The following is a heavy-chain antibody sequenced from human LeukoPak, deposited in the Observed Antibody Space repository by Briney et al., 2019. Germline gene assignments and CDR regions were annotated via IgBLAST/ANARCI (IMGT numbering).Heavy chain of an antibody. Sequence: GGSLRLSCAASGFTFSSAWMSWVRQAPGKGLEWVGRIKSKTHGGTTDYAAPVKGRFTISRDDSKNIFYLQMNSLKTEDTAVYYCTTSPVPGLDHWGQGTLVTVSS. V-gene: IGHV3-15*01. J-gene: IGHJ4*02. CDR1: GFTFSSAW. CDR3: TTSPVPGLDH. D-gene: IGHD6-19*01. CDR2: IKSKTHGGTT.